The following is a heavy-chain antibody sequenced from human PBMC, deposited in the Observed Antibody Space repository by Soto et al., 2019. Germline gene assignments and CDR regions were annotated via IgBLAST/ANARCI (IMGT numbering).Heavy chain of an antibody. CDR2: ISANGDTI. CDR1: GFTVDDYS. Sequence: GGSLRLSCVASGFTVDDYSMHWVRQAPGKGLEWVSGISANGDTIDYADSVKGRFTISRDNAKNSLFLQMNSLRPEDTALYYCAKDMKWGGMTTIHYFDSWGQGTQVTVSS. V-gene: IGHV3-9*01. J-gene: IGHJ4*02. CDR3: AKDMKWGGMTTIHYFDS. D-gene: IGHD4-17*01.